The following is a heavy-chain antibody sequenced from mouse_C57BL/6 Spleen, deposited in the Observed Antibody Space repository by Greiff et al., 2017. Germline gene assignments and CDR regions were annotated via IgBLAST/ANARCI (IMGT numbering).Heavy chain of an antibody. Sequence: EVQLQQCGGGLVKPGGSLKLSCAASGFTFSSYAMSWVRQTPEKRLEWVATISDGGSYTYYPDNVKGRFTISRDNAKNNLYLQMSHLKSEDTAMYYCARASDGYYYAMDYWGQGTSVTVSS. V-gene: IGHV5-4*01. CDR2: ISDGGSYT. D-gene: IGHD2-3*01. J-gene: IGHJ4*01. CDR1: GFTFSSYA. CDR3: ARASDGYYYAMDY.